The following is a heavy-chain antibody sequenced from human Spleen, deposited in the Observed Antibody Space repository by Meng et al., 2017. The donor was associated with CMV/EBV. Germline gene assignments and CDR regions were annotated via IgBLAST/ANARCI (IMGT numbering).Heavy chain of an antibody. CDR2: IDPSGATT. CDR1: FVRYY. V-gene: IGHV1-46*01. D-gene: IGHD6-25*01. Sequence: FVRYYVHWVRQAPGPGLEWMGVIDPSGATTTYAHRFHGRVTMTRDTSTRTVYLELSSLRSEDTAVYFCARDKRGLSSAAPVYLFDYWGQGALVTVSS. J-gene: IGHJ4*02. CDR3: ARDKRGLSSAAPVYLFDY.